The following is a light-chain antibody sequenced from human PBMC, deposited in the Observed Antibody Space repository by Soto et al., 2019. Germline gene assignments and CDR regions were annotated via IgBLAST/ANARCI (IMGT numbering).Light chain of an antibody. V-gene: IGKV1-39*01. CDR3: QQSYSTPRE. Sequence: IQMTQPPSSLSASVGDRVTITCRASQSISSYLNWYQQKPGKAPKNLIYAASSLQSVVPSRFSGSESGTDFTLPISSLQPEDVATYYCQQSYSTPREFGQGTKVEIK. CDR2: AAS. J-gene: IGKJ1*01. CDR1: QSISSY.